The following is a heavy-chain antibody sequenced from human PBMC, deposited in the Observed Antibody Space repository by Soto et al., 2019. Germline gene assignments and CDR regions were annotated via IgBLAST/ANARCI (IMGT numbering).Heavy chain of an antibody. CDR3: ASLAIGTIIRGAPDF. CDR2: ISSGGSSI. Sequence: LRLSCSASGXTFSDYYMTWIRQAPGKGLEWVSYISSGGSSIYYADSVKGRFTISRDNAKNSLYLQMNSLRAEDTAMYYCASLAIGTIIRGAPDFWGQGTLVTVSS. D-gene: IGHD3-10*01. J-gene: IGHJ4*02. V-gene: IGHV3-11*01. CDR1: GXTFSDYY.